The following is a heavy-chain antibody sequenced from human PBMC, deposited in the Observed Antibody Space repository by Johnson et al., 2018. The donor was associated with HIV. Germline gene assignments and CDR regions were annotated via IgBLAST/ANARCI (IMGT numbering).Heavy chain of an antibody. CDR3: ARRTGTALVDI. J-gene: IGHJ3*02. CDR2: ISSSGDII. D-gene: IGHD3-10*01. Sequence: QMLLVESGGGLVKPGGSLRLSCAASGFTFSDYYMSWIRQAPGKGLEWVSYISSSGDIIRYADSVKGRFTISRDNAKNSLILQMNSLRDEDTAVYYCARRTGTALVDIWGQGTLVTVSA. CDR1: GFTFSDYY. V-gene: IGHV3-11*04.